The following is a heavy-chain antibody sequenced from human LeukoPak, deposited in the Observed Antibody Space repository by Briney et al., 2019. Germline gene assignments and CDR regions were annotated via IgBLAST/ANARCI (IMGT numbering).Heavy chain of an antibody. V-gene: IGHV4-61*02. Sequence: SETLSLTCTVSGGSISSSSYYWSWIRQPAGKGLEWIGRIYTSGSTNYNPSLKSRVTMSVDTSKNQFSLKLSSVTAADTAVYYCARDISYDFWSGLYFDYWGQGTLVTVSS. CDR2: IYTSGST. CDR1: GGSISSSSYY. CDR3: ARDISYDFWSGLYFDY. J-gene: IGHJ4*02. D-gene: IGHD3-3*01.